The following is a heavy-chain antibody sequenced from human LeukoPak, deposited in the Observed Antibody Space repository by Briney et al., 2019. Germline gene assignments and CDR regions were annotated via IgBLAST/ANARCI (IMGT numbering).Heavy chain of an antibody. CDR3: ARGGVFYAD. CDR2: IKQDGGEK. D-gene: IGHD5/OR15-5a*01. J-gene: IGHJ4*02. CDR1: KFTFSNYW. Sequence: AGGSLRLSCVVSKFTFSNYWMSWVRQAPGNRLEWVATIKQDGGEKYYVDSVKGRFTISRDNDKNSLYLQMNTLRAEDTAVYYCARGGVFYADWGQGTLVTVSS. V-gene: IGHV3-7*03.